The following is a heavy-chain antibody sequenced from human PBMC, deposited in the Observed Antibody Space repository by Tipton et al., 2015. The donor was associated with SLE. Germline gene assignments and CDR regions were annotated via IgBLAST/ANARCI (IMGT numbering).Heavy chain of an antibody. CDR1: GGSISSGGYY. J-gene: IGHJ4*02. CDR3: ARVSGVPALHYFDY. V-gene: IGHV4-31*03. CDR2: IYYSGST. D-gene: IGHD3-3*01. Sequence: TLSLTCTVSGGSISSGGYYWSWIRQHPGKGLEWIGYIYYSGSTYYNPSLKSRVTISVDTSKNQFSLKLSSVTAADTAVYYCARVSGVPALHYFDYWGQGTLVSVSS.